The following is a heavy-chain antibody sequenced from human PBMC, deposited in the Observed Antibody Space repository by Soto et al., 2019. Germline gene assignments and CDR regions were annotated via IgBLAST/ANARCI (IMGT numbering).Heavy chain of an antibody. V-gene: IGHV5-51*01. J-gene: IGHJ6*02. CDR3: ARRNGGYSYGDDFYYYYGMDV. Sequence: GVPNKVPSKGAGGSSISHWSRCIRKIHGKGLEWMGIIYPGDSDTRYSPSFQGQVTISADKSISTAYLQWSSLKASDTAMYYCARRNGGYSYGDDFYYYYGMDVWGQGTTVTVSS. CDR1: GGSSISHW. CDR2: IYPGDSDT. D-gene: IGHD5-18*01.